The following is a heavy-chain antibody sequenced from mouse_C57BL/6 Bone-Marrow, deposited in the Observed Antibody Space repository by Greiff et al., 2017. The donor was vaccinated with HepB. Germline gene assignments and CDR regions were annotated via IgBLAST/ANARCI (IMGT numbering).Heavy chain of an antibody. Sequence: VKVEESGPGLVQPSQSLSITCTVSGFSLTSYGVHWVRQSPGKGLEWLGVIWRGGSTDYNAAFMSRLSITKDNSKSQVFFKMNSLQADDTAIYYCVFITTVVAKGYFDVWGTGTTVTVSS. V-gene: IGHV2-5*01. CDR3: VFITTVVAKGYFDV. CDR1: GFSLTSYG. D-gene: IGHD1-1*01. CDR2: IWRGGST. J-gene: IGHJ1*03.